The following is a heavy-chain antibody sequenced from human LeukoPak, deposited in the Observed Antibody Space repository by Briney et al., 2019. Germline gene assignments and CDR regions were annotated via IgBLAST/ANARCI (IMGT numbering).Heavy chain of an antibody. Sequence: ASVKVPCKASGYTFTSYGISWVRQAPGQGLEWMGWISAYNGNTNYAQKLQGRVTMTTDTSTSTAYMELRSLRSEDTAVYYCAEGSVPVVAMNAFEIWGQGTMVTVSS. CDR3: AEGSVPVVAMNAFEI. CDR2: ISAYNGNT. V-gene: IGHV1-18*01. CDR1: GYTFTSYG. D-gene: IGHD2-2*01. J-gene: IGHJ3*02.